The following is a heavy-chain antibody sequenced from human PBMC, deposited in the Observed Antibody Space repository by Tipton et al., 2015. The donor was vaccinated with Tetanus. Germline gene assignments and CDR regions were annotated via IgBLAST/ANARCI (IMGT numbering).Heavy chain of an antibody. D-gene: IGHD6-19*01. CDR2: IREDGGET. Sequence: GSLRLSCAASGFSVANHWMSWVRQAPGKGLEWVANIREDGGETKYVDSVKGRFTISRDNAKNAFYLQMNSLRVEDTAVYYCARDRGEQWTIFYYMDVWGKGRMVIVSS. CDR1: GFSVANHW. V-gene: IGHV3-7*03. CDR3: ARDRGEQWTIFYYMDV. J-gene: IGHJ6*03.